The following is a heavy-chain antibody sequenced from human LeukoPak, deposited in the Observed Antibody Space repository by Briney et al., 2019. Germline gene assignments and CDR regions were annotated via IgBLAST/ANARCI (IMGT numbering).Heavy chain of an antibody. V-gene: IGHV1-69*13. CDR2: IIPIFGTA. CDR3: ARAISLVPAAMDY. D-gene: IGHD2-2*01. J-gene: IGHJ4*02. CDR1: GGTFSCYA. Sequence: SVKVSCKASGGTFSCYAISWVRQAPGQGLEWMGGIIPIFGTANYAQKVQGRVTITADESTSTAYMELSSLRSEDTAVYYCARAISLVPAAMDYWGQGTLVTVSS.